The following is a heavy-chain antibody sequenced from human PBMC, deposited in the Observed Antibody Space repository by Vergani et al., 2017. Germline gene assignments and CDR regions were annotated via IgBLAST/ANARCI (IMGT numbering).Heavy chain of an antibody. CDR2: ISGSGGST. V-gene: IGHV3-23*01. Sequence: EVQLLESGGGLVQPGGSLRLSCAASGFTFSSYAMSWVRQAPGKGLEWVSAISGSGGSTYYADSVKGRFTISRDNSKNTLHLQMNSLRAEDTAVYYCAKGGSGYSDFDYWGQGTLVTVSS. J-gene: IGHJ4*02. D-gene: IGHD3-22*01. CDR3: AKGGSGYSDFDY. CDR1: GFTFSSYA.